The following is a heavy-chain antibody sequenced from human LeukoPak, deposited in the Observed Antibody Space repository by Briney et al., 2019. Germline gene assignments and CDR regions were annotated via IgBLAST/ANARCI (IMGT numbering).Heavy chain of an antibody. CDR1: GFTIRSYW. V-gene: IGHV3-74*01. Sequence: GGSLRLSCAASGFTIRSYWKQWGRQVPGKGLVWVSDINSDGSDTTYADSVKGRLTISRDNAKNTLFLQMNSLRADDTAVYYCARDDGGAIPLDYGGEGTLVTVSS. J-gene: IGHJ4*02. D-gene: IGHD2-15*01. CDR3: ARDDGGAIPLDY. CDR2: INSDGSDT.